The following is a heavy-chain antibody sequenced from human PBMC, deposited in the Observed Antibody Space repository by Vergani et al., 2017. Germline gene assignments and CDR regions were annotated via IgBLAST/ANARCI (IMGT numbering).Heavy chain of an antibody. J-gene: IGHJ4*02. D-gene: IGHD4-17*01. CDR3: ARGAGVDY. CDR1: GDSVSSGTHY. V-gene: IGHV4-61*02. CDR2: IFATGSA. Sequence: QVQLEESGPGLVEPSQTLSLTCTVSGDSVSSGTHYWSWIRQPVGKGLEWVGRIFATGSAHFHPSLKSRVSMSIDTSKNQFSLNLTSVTAADTAVYYCARGAGVDYWGQGILVTVSS.